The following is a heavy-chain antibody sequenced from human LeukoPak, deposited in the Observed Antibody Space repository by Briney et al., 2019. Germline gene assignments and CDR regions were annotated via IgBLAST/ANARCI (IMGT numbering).Heavy chain of an antibody. CDR3: AKYGPQDSGSSHFDY. Sequence: QTGGSLRLSCAASGFIVSSNYMSWVRQAPGKGLEWVSVIYSGGSTYYADSVKGRFTISRDNSKNTLFLQMNSLRAEDTAIYYCAKYGPQDSGSSHFDYWGQGALVTVSS. D-gene: IGHD1-26*01. J-gene: IGHJ4*02. CDR1: GFIVSSNY. CDR2: IYSGGST. V-gene: IGHV3-53*01.